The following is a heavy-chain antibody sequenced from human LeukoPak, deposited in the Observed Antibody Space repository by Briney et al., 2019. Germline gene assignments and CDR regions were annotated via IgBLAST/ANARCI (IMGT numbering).Heavy chain of an antibody. Sequence: PGGSLRLSCAASGFTFSSYAMSWVRQAPGKGLEWVSAISDSGGSTYDADSVKGRSTISRDNSKNTLYLQMNSLRAEDTAAYYSAKDTSIGRYCTNGVCSPFDYWGQGTLVTVSS. CDR1: GFTFSSYA. J-gene: IGHJ4*02. D-gene: IGHD2-8*01. V-gene: IGHV3-23*01. CDR3: AKDTSIGRYCTNGVCSPFDY. CDR2: ISDSGGST.